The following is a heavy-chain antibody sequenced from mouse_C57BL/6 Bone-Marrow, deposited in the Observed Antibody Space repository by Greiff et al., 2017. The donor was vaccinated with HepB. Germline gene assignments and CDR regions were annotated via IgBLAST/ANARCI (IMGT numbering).Heavy chain of an antibody. V-gene: IGHV1-15*01. Sequence: QVQLQQSGAELVRPGASVTLSCKASGYTFTDYEMHWVKQTPVHGLEWIGAIDPETGGTAYNQKFKGKAILTADKSSSTAYLELRSLTSEDSAVYYCTRLLREAPLRCLYYFDYWGQGTTVTVSS. CDR3: TRLLREAPLRCLYYFDY. D-gene: IGHD6-1*01. CDR1: GYTFTDYE. CDR2: IDPETGGT. J-gene: IGHJ2*01.